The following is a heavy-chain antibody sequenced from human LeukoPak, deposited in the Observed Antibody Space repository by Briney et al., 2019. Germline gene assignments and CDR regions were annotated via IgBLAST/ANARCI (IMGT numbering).Heavy chain of an antibody. CDR3: AKDMERVGPGSGSYYFDY. V-gene: IGHV3-21*04. CDR2: ISSSSSYI. Sequence: GGSLRLSCAASGFTFSSYSMNWVRQAPGKGLEWVSSISSSSSYIYYADSVKGRFTISRDNAKNSLYLQMNSLRTEDTALYYCAKDMERVGPGSGSYYFDYWGQGTLVTVSS. J-gene: IGHJ4*02. CDR1: GFTFSSYS. D-gene: IGHD3-10*01.